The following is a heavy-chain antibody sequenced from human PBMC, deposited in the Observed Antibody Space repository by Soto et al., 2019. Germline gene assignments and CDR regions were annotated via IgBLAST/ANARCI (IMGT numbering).Heavy chain of an antibody. D-gene: IGHD2-2*01. J-gene: IGHJ6*03. CDR1: GYTFTSYD. CDR3: AREGGFRYRLYYYYYYMDV. Sequence: QVQLVQSGAEVKKPGASVKLSCKASGYTFTSYDINWVRQATGQGLEWMGWMNPNSGNTGYAQKFQGRVTMTRNTSISTAYMELSSLRSEDTAVYYCAREGGFRYRLYYYYYYMDVWGKGTTVTVSS. V-gene: IGHV1-8*01. CDR2: MNPNSGNT.